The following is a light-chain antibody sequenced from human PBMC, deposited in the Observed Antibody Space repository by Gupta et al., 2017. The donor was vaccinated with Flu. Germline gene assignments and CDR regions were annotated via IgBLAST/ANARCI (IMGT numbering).Light chain of an antibody. CDR3: SSYTSSYTYV. J-gene: IGLJ1*01. V-gene: IGLV2-18*02. CDR2: EVS. Sequence: QSALTQPPSVSGSPGQSVTISCTGTSSDVGNYTRVSGYQQSPDTAPKLMIYEVSNRPSGVPDRFSGSKSGNTASLTISGLQAEDEADFYCSSYTSSYTYVFGTGTKVTVL. CDR1: SSDVGNYTR.